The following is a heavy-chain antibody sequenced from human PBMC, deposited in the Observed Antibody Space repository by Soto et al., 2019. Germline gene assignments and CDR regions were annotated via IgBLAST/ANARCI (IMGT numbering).Heavy chain of an antibody. CDR1: GFTFSNYG. CDR3: AKSVDC. CDR2: ISNGGSDK. J-gene: IGHJ4*02. Sequence: QVQLVESGGGVVQPGRSLRLSCAASGFTFSNYGLHWVRQAPGKGLEWVAFISNGGSDKYYANSVKGRFTIPRDNSKNTLYLQLNGLRDEDTAVYFCAKSVDCWGQGTLVTVSS. V-gene: IGHV3-30*18.